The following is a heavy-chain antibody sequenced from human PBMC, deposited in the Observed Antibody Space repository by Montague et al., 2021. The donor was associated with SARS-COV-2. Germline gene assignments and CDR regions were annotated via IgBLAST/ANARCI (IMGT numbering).Heavy chain of an antibody. D-gene: IGHD3-9*01. J-gene: IGHJ6*03. Sequence: SETLSLTCAVYGGSFSVYYWSWIRQPPGKGLEWIGEINHSGSTNYNPSLKSRVTISVDTSKNQVSLKPSSVTAADTAVYYCGRMRFFDWPPHYYMDVWGKGTTVTVSS. CDR1: GGSFSVYY. CDR2: INHSGST. CDR3: GRMRFFDWPPHYYMDV. V-gene: IGHV4-34*01.